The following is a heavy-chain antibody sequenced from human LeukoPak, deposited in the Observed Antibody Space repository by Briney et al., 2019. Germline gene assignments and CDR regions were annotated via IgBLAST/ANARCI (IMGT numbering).Heavy chain of an antibody. D-gene: IGHD4-17*01. CDR2: TRNKANSYTT. CDR3: AREGDYGRGHFDY. CDR1: GFTFTDHY. Sequence: GGSLRLSCATSGFTFTDHYMDWVRQAPGKGLEWVGRTRNKANSYTTEYAASVKGRFTISRDDSKNSLFLQMNSLKTEDTAMYYCAREGDYGRGHFDYWGQGALVTVSS. V-gene: IGHV3-72*01. J-gene: IGHJ4*02.